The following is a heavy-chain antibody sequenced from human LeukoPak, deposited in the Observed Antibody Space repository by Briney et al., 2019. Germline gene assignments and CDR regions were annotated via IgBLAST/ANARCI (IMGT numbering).Heavy chain of an antibody. J-gene: IGHJ6*03. CDR1: GFTFSSYS. Sequence: GGSLRLSCAASGFTFSSYSMNWVRQAPGKGLEWVSYISSSSSTIYYADSVKGRFTISRDNAKNSLYLQMNSLRAEDTAVYYCAKHTSYYYYYMDVWGKGTTVTVSS. CDR3: AKHTSYYYYYMDV. V-gene: IGHV3-48*01. CDR2: ISSSSSTI. D-gene: IGHD3-3*01.